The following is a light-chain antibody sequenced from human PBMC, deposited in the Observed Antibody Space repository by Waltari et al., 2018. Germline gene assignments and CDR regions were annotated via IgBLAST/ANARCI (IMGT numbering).Light chain of an antibody. V-gene: IGKV1-5*03. CDR1: QDIGTW. CDR3: QQFDTYPWT. J-gene: IGKJ1*01. Sequence: DIQLTQSPSTLSASVGDRVTITGRASQDIGTWLAWYQQKPGKAPKLLVYKASRLQSGAPSRFSGSGSGTEFTLTISSLQPEDFATFYCQQFDTYPWTFGQGTKVDIK. CDR2: KAS.